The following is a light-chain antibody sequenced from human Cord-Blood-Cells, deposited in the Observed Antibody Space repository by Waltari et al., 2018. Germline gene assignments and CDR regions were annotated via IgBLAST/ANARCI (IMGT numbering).Light chain of an antibody. J-gene: IGKJ1*01. V-gene: IGKV3-20*01. CDR1: QSVSSSH. Sequence: EIVLTQSPGTLSFSPGERATLSCRASQSVSSSHLAWYQQKPGQAPRLLIHGASSRATGIPDRFSGRGSGTDFTLTISRLEPEDFAVYYCQQYGSSPRTFGQGTKVEIK. CDR3: QQYGSSPRT. CDR2: GAS.